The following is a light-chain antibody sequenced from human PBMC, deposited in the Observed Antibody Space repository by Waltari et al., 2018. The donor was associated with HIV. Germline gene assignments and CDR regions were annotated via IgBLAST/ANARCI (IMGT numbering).Light chain of an antibody. CDR1: QRVSSSY. CDR2: GAS. J-gene: IGKJ1*01. CDR3: QQYGSSPWT. Sequence: EIVLTQYPGTLSLSPGEGATLSCRASQRVSSSYLAWYQQKPGQAPRLLIYGASSRATGIPDRFSGSGSGTDFTLTISRLDPEDFAVYYCQQYGSSPWTFGQGTKVEIK. V-gene: IGKV3-20*01.